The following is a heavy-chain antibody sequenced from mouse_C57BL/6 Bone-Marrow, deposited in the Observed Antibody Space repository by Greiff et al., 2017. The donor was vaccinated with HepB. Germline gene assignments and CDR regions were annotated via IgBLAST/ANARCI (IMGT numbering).Heavy chain of an antibody. CDR3: ARSDYYGSSYLSFDD. Sequence: QVQLQQSGAELVKPGASVKISCKASGYAFSSYWMNWVKQRPGKGLEWIGQIYPGDGDTNYNGKFKGKATLTADKSSSTAYMQLSSLTSEDSAVYFCARSDYYGSSYLSFDDWGQGTTLTVSS. J-gene: IGHJ2*01. D-gene: IGHD1-1*01. CDR2: IYPGDGDT. CDR1: GYAFSSYW. V-gene: IGHV1-80*01.